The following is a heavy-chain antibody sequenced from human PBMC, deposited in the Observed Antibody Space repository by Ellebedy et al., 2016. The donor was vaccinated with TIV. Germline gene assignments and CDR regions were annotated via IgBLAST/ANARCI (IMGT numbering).Heavy chain of an antibody. CDR2: IRSKAYGGTT. CDR1: GVTLRNYW. D-gene: IGHD6-19*01. V-gene: IGHV3-49*02. CDR3: ARGASGRSASGSSGWFSGFEI. J-gene: IGHJ3*02. Sequence: GESLKISCAASGVTLRNYWLSWVRQAPGKGLEWVGFIRSKAYGGTTEYAASVKGRFTISRDDSKNSLYLQMNSLKIDDTALYYCARGASGRSASGSSGWFSGFEIWGQGTMVIVSS.